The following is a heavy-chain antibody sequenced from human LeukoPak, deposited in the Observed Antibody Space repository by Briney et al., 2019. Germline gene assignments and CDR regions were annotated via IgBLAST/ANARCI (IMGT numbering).Heavy chain of an antibody. D-gene: IGHD3-22*01. CDR2: INWNGGST. V-gene: IGHV3-20*04. CDR3: AREEYYDSSGYYHEYFQH. CDR1: GFTFDDYG. Sequence: PGGSLRLSCAASGFTFDDYGMSWVRQAPGKGLEWVSSINWNGGSTGYADSVKGRFTISRDNAKNSLYLQMNSLRAEDTALYYCAREEYYDSSGYYHEYFQHWGQGTLVTVSS. J-gene: IGHJ1*01.